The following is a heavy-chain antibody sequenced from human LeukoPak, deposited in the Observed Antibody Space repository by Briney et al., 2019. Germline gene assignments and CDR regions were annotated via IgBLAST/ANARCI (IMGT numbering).Heavy chain of an antibody. V-gene: IGHV3-20*04. Sequence: GGSLRLSXAASGFTFDDYGMSWVRQAPGKGLEWVSGINWNGGSTGYADSVKGRFTISRDNAKNSLYLQMNSLRAEDTALYYCARDRIVGATTESFDYWGQGTLVTVSS. CDR1: GFTFDDYG. J-gene: IGHJ4*02. CDR2: INWNGGST. CDR3: ARDRIVGATTESFDY. D-gene: IGHD1-26*01.